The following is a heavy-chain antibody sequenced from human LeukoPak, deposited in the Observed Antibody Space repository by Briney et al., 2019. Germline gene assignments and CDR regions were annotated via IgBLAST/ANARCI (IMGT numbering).Heavy chain of an antibody. Sequence: GGSLRLSCAASGFTFSSYAMHWVRQAPGKGLEWVAVISYDGSNKYYADSVKGRFTISRDNSKNTLYLQMNSLRAEDTAVYYWARVWDGDVFNIWGKGTMVTVSS. D-gene: IGHD3-16*01. V-gene: IGHV3-30*01. CDR1: GFTFSSYA. CDR3: ARVWDGDVFNI. CDR2: ISYDGSNK. J-gene: IGHJ3*02.